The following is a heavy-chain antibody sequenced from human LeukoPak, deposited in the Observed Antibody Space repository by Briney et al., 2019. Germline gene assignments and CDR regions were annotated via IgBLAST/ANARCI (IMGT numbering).Heavy chain of an antibody. Sequence: GGSLRLSCAASGFTFSSYSMNWVRQAPGKGLEWVSSISSSSSYIYYADSVKGRFTISRDNAKNSLYLQMNSLRAEDTAVYYCARDINPGYSSGWYYFDYWGRGTLVTVSS. J-gene: IGHJ4*02. CDR2: ISSSSSYI. V-gene: IGHV3-21*01. CDR1: GFTFSSYS. D-gene: IGHD6-19*01. CDR3: ARDINPGYSSGWYYFDY.